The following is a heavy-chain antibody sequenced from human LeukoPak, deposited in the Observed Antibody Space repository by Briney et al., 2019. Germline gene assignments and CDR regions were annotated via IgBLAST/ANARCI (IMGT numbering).Heavy chain of an antibody. Sequence: ASVKVSCKASGDTFTSYGFTWVRQATGQGLEWMGWISAYNGNTNYAQKLQGRITMTTDTSTTTVYMELRSLRSDDTAMYYCAGGGASGPQGFDYWGQGTLVTVSS. V-gene: IGHV1-18*01. CDR2: ISAYNGNT. CDR3: AGGGASGPQGFDY. J-gene: IGHJ4*02. D-gene: IGHD1-26*01. CDR1: GDTFTSYG.